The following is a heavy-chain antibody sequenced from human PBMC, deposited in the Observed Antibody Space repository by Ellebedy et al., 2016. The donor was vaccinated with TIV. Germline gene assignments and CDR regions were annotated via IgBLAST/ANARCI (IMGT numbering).Heavy chain of an antibody. D-gene: IGHD3/OR15-3a*01. V-gene: IGHV3-7*01. CDR2: INQDGSEK. Sequence: PGGSLRLSCAASGFTFTTFWMSWVRQAPGKGLEWVGNINQDGSEKCYGDSVKGRFTISRDNAKNPLYLQMNSLRAEDTAVYYCARDPMTLARGMDVWGHGTSVTVSS. CDR1: GFTFTTFW. J-gene: IGHJ6*02. CDR3: ARDPMTLARGMDV.